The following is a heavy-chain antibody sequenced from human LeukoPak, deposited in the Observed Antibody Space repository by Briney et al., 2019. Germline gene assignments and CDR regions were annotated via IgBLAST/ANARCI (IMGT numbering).Heavy chain of an antibody. J-gene: IGHJ4*02. CDR2: FKSKTDGGTT. CDR3: TGDNDPYDILTGPLRG. V-gene: IGHV3-15*01. Sequence: GGSLRLPFAASELPLGNPGISWFRKAQGKGLEWLGGFKSKTDGGTTDYAAPVKGRFTISRDDSKNTLYLQMNSLKTEDTAVYYCTGDNDPYDILTGPLRGWGQGTLVTVSS. D-gene: IGHD3-9*01. CDR1: ELPLGNPG.